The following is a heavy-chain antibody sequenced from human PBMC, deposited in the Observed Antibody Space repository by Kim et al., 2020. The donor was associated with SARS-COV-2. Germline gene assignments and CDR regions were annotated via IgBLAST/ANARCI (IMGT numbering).Heavy chain of an antibody. Sequence: ASVKVSCKASGYTFTSYAMHWVRQAPGQRLEWMGWINAGNGNTKYSQKFQGRVTITRDTSASTAYMELSSLRSEDTAVYYCARDQGYFDWLLLSGETPGYYSMDVWGQGTTVTVSS. D-gene: IGHD3-9*01. CDR1: GYTFTSYA. V-gene: IGHV1-3*01. CDR3: ARDQGYFDWLLLSGETPGYYSMDV. CDR2: INAGNGNT. J-gene: IGHJ6*02.